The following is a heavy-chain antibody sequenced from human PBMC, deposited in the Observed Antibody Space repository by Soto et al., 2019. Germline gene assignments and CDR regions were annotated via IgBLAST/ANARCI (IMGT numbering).Heavy chain of an antibody. CDR3: ARDGDYGGQQY. V-gene: IGHV4-59*02. Sequence: QVQLLESGPGLVKPSEALSLTCSVSGDSVTSNYWSWIRQTPGKGLEGIGYVYNIGSTNYNPSLRSRVTIAADTSKNQISLRLRSVTAADTAVYYCARDGDYGGQQYWGQGTLVTVSS. D-gene: IGHD3-16*01. CDR2: VYNIGST. J-gene: IGHJ4*02. CDR1: GDSVTSNY.